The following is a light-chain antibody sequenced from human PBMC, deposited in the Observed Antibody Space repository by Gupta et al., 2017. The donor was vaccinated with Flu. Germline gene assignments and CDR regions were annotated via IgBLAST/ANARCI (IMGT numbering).Light chain of an antibody. Sequence: EIVLTQSPGTLSLSPGERATLSCRASQNVSSRYFAWYQQMPGQAPRLLMYGGSRRANGIPDRFNGRGSGTDLTLTITRLEPEDFAVYYCQQDGSSPWTFGQGTKVEI. V-gene: IGKV3-20*01. CDR3: QQDGSSPWT. CDR1: QNVSSRY. CDR2: GGS. J-gene: IGKJ1*01.